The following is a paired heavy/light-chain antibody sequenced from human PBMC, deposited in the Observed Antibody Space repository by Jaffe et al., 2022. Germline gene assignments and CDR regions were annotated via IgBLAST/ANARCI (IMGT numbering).Light chain of an antibody. Sequence: DIQMTQSPSSLSASVGDRVTITCQASQDISNYLNWYQQKPGKAPKLLIYDASNLETGVPSRFSGSGSGTDFTFTISSLQPEDIATYYCQQYDNGITFGQGTRLEIK. J-gene: IGKJ5*01. CDR1: QDISNY. V-gene: IGKV1-33*01. CDR2: DAS. CDR3: QQYDNGIT.
Heavy chain of an antibody. Sequence: QVQLVQSGAEVKKPGASVKVSCKASGYTFTGYYMHWVRQAPGQGLEWMGRINPNSGGTNYAQKFQGRVTMTRDTSISTAYMELSRLRSDDTAVYYCARDFRGRGGYYTNYYYYYMDVWGKGTTVTVSS. J-gene: IGHJ6*03. CDR1: GYTFTGYY. CDR2: INPNSGGT. CDR3: ARDFRGRGGYYTNYYYYYMDV. D-gene: IGHD3-3*01. V-gene: IGHV1-2*06.